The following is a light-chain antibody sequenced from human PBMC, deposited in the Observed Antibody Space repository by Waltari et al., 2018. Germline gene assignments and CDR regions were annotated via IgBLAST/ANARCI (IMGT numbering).Light chain of an antibody. Sequence: SYELTQPPSVSMSPGQTASITCSADKLGDKYACWYQKKPGQSPVLVRYQDNQRPSGLPERFSGSKSGNTATLTISGAQALDEADYDCQAWDNTTPVFGTGTKVTVL. CDR1: KLGDKY. V-gene: IGLV3-1*01. CDR2: QDN. CDR3: QAWDNTTPV. J-gene: IGLJ1*01.